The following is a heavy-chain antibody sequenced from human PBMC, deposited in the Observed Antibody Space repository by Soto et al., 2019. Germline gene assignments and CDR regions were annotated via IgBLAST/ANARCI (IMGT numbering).Heavy chain of an antibody. V-gene: IGHV4-59*04. CDR1: GSPISSYY. D-gene: IGHD2-15*01. J-gene: IGHJ2*01. CDR2: IYYTGTT. Sequence: SETLSLTCSASGSPISSYYWGWFRLPPGQGLQWVGYIYYTGTTSYNPSLKGRVTVSLDTSKKQFSLKLRSVTAPDTAVYYCSRLPCSGGGCGYWYFDLWGRGSSVTVSS. CDR3: SRLPCSGGGCGYWYFDL.